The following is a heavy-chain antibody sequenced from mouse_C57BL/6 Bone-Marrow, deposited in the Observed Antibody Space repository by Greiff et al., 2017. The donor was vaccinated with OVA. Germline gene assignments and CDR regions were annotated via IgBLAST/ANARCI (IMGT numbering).Heavy chain of an antibody. V-gene: IGHV1-80*01. Sequence: LVESGAELVKPGASVKISCKASGYAFSSYWMNWVKQRPGKGLEWIGQIYPGDGDTNYNGKFKGKATLTADKSSSTAYMQLSSLTSEDSAVYFCARESWDWYFDVWGTGTTVTVSS. CDR1: GYAFSSYW. CDR2: IYPGDGDT. D-gene: IGHD4-1*01. CDR3: ARESWDWYFDV. J-gene: IGHJ1*03.